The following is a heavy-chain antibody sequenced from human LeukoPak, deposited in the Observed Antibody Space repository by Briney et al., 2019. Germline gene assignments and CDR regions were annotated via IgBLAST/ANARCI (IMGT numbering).Heavy chain of an antibody. CDR3: AKDQREMATNPGAFDI. D-gene: IGHD5-24*01. J-gene: IGHJ3*02. CDR1: GFTFSSYA. CDR2: ISGSGGST. V-gene: IGHV3-23*01. Sequence: GGSLRLSCAASGFTFSSYAMSWVRQAPGKGLEWVSAISGSGGSTYYADSVKGRFTISRDNSKNTLCLQMNSLRAEDTAVYYCAKDQREMATNPGAFDIWGQGTMVTVSS.